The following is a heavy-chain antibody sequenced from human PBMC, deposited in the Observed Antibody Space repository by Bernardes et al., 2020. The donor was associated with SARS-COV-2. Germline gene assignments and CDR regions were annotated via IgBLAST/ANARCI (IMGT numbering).Heavy chain of an antibody. V-gene: IGHV4-59*01. Sequence: SETLSLTCTVSGGSISSYYWSWIRQPPGKGLEWIGYIYYSGSTNYNPSLKSRVTISVDTSKNQFSLKLSSVTAADTAVYYCARIVVVPAAMSAFDYYYYMDVWGKGPRSPSP. CDR2: IYYSGST. J-gene: IGHJ6*03. CDR1: GGSISSYY. CDR3: ARIVVVPAAMSAFDYYYYMDV. D-gene: IGHD2-2*01.